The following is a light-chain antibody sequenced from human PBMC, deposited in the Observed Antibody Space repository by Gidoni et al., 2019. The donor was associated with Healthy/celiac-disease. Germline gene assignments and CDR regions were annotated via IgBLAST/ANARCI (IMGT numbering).Light chain of an antibody. CDR1: QGSSNY. CDR2: AAS. V-gene: IGKV1-16*02. Sequence: DIQMTQSPSSLSASVGDRVTITCRARQGSSNYSAWFQQKPEKAPKSLIYAASSLQSGVPSKCGGSGSGTDFTLTISRLQPEDFATYYCQQYNSYPRYTFGQGTKLEIK. J-gene: IGKJ2*01. CDR3: QQYNSYPRYT.